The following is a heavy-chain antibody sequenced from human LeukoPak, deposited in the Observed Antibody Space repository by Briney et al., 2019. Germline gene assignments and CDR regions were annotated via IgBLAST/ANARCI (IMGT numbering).Heavy chain of an antibody. J-gene: IGHJ6*02. CDR3: ARDSVVVSSSSIGYGMDV. CDR1: GFTFSSYA. D-gene: IGHD6-6*01. Sequence: GRSLRPSCAASGFTFSSYAMHWVRQAPGKGLEWVAVISYDGSNKYYADSVKGRFTISRDNSKNTLYLQMNSLRAEDTAVYYCARDSVVVSSSSIGYGMDVWGQGTTVTVSS. V-gene: IGHV3-30-3*01. CDR2: ISYDGSNK.